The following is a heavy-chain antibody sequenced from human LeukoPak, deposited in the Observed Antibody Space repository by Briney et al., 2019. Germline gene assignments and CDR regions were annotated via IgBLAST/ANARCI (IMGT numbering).Heavy chain of an antibody. D-gene: IGHD1-26*01. Sequence: GGSLRLSCAASGFILSSYWMHWVRQAPGKGLVWVSRINSDGTSRHYADSVKGRFTISRDNSKNTLYLQMNSLRAEDTAVYYCARSQWEPLGYYYYGMDVWGQGTTVTVSS. J-gene: IGHJ6*02. CDR2: INSDGTSR. CDR3: ARSQWEPLGYYYYGMDV. V-gene: IGHV3-74*01. CDR1: GFILSSYW.